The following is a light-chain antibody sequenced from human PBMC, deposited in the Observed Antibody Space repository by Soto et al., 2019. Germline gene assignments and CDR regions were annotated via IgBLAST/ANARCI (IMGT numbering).Light chain of an antibody. CDR1: QSVSSSY. CDR3: QQYGSSPRT. Sequence: EIVLTQSPGTLSLSPGERATLSCRASQSVSSSYLAWYQQKPGQAPRLLIYGASSRATGIPDRFSGSGSGTDFTLTISRLEPEDLAVYYCQQYGSSPRTFAQGT. J-gene: IGKJ1*01. CDR2: GAS. V-gene: IGKV3-20*01.